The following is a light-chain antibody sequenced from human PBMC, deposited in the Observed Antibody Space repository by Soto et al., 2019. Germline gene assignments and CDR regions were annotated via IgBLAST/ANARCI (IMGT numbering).Light chain of an antibody. Sequence: DIQMTQSPSSLSASVGDRVTITCRASQDISNYLAWYQQKPGKVPKLLIYTASTLQTGVQSRFSGSGSGTVFTLIINSLQSEDVATYYCQNYKSAPNTFGRGTRLEIK. V-gene: IGKV1-27*01. J-gene: IGKJ2*01. CDR2: TAS. CDR1: QDISNY. CDR3: QNYKSAPNT.